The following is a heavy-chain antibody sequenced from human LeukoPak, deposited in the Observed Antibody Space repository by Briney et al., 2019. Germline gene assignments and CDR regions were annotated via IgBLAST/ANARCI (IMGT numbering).Heavy chain of an antibody. CDR2: INHSGST. D-gene: IGHD3-9*01. V-gene: IGHV4-34*01. J-gene: IGHJ4*02. CDR3: ARRDILTGYLDY. Sequence: PSETLSLTCAVYGGSFSGYYWSWIRQPPGKGLEWIGEINHSGSTNYNPSLKSRVTISVDTSKNQFSPKLSSVTAADTAVYYCARRDILTGYLDYWGQGTLVTVSS. CDR1: GGSFSGYY.